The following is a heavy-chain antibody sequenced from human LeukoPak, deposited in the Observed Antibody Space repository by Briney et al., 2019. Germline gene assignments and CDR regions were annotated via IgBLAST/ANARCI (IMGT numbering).Heavy chain of an antibody. V-gene: IGHV1-18*01. J-gene: IGHJ4*02. CDR3: ARDRMDLRGVIYY. D-gene: IGHD3-10*01. CDR1: GYTFTNYG. Sequence: ASVKVSCKASGYTFTNYGITWVRQAPGQGLEWMGWISAYNGNTNYAQNLQGRVTMTTDTSTSTAYMELRNLRSDDTAVYYCARDRMDLRGVIYYWGQGTLVTVSS. CDR2: ISAYNGNT.